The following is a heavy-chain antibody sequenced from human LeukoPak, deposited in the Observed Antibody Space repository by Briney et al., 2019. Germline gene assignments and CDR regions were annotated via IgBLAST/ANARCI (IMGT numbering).Heavy chain of an antibody. J-gene: IGHJ5*02. V-gene: IGHV1-2*02. D-gene: IGHD3-16*01. CDR3: AMYVWGSQRKWRNWFGP. CDR1: GYTFTGYY. Sequence: ASVKVSCKASGYTFTGYYMHWVRQAPGQGLEWMGWINPNSGGTNYAQKFQGRVTMTRDTSISTAYMELSRLRSDDTALYYCAMYVWGSQRKWRNWFGPWGQGTQVIVSS. CDR2: INPNSGGT.